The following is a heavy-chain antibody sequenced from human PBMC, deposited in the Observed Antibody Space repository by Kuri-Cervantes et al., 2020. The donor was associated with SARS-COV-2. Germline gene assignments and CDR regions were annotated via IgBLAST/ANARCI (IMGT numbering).Heavy chain of an antibody. CDR3: ARVGYCSSTSCSLFDY. Sequence: SVKVSCKASGGTFSSYAISWVRQAPGQGLEWMGRIIPIFGTANYAQKFQGRVTITADESTSTAYMKLSSVTAADTAVYYCARVGYCSSTSCSLFDYWGQGTLVTVSS. CDR2: IIPIFGTA. V-gene: IGHV1-69*13. CDR1: GGTFSSYA. J-gene: IGHJ4*02. D-gene: IGHD2-2*01.